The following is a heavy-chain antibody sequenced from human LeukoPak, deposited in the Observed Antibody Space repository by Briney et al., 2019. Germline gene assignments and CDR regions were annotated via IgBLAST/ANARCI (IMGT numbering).Heavy chain of an antibody. CDR1: GFTFSSYG. D-gene: IGHD4-17*01. CDR2: IRYDGSNK. J-gene: IGHJ4*02. Sequence: GGSLRLSCAASGFTFSSYGMHWVRQAPGKGLEWVAFIRYDGSNKYYADSVKGRFTISRDNSKNTLYLQMNSLRAEDTAVYYCAGDLYYGDYVFDYWGQGTLVTVSS. CDR3: AGDLYYGDYVFDY. V-gene: IGHV3-30*02.